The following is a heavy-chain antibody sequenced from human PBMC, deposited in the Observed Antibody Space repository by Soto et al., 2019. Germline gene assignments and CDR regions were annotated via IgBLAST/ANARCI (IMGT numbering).Heavy chain of an antibody. CDR1: GFTFTNAW. J-gene: IGHJ4*02. Sequence: EAQLVQSGGGLVKPGGSLRLSCAASGFTFTNAWFSWVRQPPGKGLEWVGRIRKTSDGGTTDYAASVKGRFTISRDDSKGTVYLQMNCLKSDDTALYYCTTGGHFYGDWGQGTLVTVSS. CDR2: IRKTSDGGTT. CDR3: TTGGHFYGD. D-gene: IGHD3-10*01. V-gene: IGHV3-15*01.